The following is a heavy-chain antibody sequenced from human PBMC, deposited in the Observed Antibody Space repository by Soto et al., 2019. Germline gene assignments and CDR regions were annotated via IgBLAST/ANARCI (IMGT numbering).Heavy chain of an antibody. CDR3: ARTEYSSSSYGMDV. CDR2: ISSSSSTI. CDR1: GFTFSSYS. D-gene: IGHD6-6*01. V-gene: IGHV3-48*02. Sequence: EVQLVESGGGLVQPGGSLRLSCAASGFTFSSYSMNWVRQAPGKGLEWVSYISSSSSTIYYADSVKGRFTISRDNAKNSLYLQMNSLRDEATAVYYCARTEYSSSSYGMDVWGQGTTVTVSS. J-gene: IGHJ6*02.